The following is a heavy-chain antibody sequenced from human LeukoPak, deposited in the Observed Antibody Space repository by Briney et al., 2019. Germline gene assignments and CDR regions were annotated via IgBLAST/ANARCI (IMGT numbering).Heavy chain of an antibody. CDR1: GGSISSSSYY. D-gene: IGHD3-22*01. J-gene: IGHJ5*02. Sequence: PSETLPLTCTVSGGSISSSSYYWGWIRQPPGKGLEWIGSIYYSGSTYYNPSLKSRVTISVDTSKNQFSLKLSSVTAADTAVYYCARPILKIAWFDPWGQGTLVTVSS. V-gene: IGHV4-39*01. CDR3: ARPILKIAWFDP. CDR2: IYYSGST.